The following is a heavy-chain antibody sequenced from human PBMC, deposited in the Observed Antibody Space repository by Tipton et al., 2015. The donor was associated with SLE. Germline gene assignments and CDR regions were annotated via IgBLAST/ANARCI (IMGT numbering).Heavy chain of an antibody. CDR3: ARQSTYYDFWSGYYTGRYFDY. CDR1: GGSISSYY. Sequence: GLVKPSETLSLTCTVSGGSISSYYWSWIRQPPGKGLEWIGYIYYSGSTNYNPSLKSRVTISVDTSKNQFSLKLSSVTAADTAVYYCARQSTYYDFWSGYYTGRYFDYWGQGTLVTVSS. J-gene: IGHJ4*02. D-gene: IGHD3-3*01. CDR2: IYYSGST. V-gene: IGHV4-59*08.